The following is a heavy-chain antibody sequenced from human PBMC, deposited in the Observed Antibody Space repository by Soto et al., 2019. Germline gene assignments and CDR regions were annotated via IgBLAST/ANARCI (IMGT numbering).Heavy chain of an antibody. J-gene: IGHJ4*02. CDR3: AKSVWITVTTYPDY. CDR1: GFTFSSYA. V-gene: IGHV3-23*01. D-gene: IGHD4-17*01. CDR2: ISGSGGST. Sequence: GGSLRLSCAASGFTFSSYAMSWFRQAPGKGLEWVSAISGSGGSTYYADSVKGRFTISRDNSKNTLYLQVNSLRAEDTAVYYCAKSVWITVTTYPDYWGQGTLVTVSS.